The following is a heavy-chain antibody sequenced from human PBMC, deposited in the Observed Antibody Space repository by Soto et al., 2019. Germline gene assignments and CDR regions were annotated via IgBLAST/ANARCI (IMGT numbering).Heavy chain of an antibody. D-gene: IGHD2-21*02. V-gene: IGHV4-4*07. J-gene: IGHJ5*02. CDR1: GGSITDYS. Sequence: SETLSLTCTVSGGSITDYSWVWIRQPAGKGLEWIGRIFSSGSTNYNPSLKGRITMSLDTSKNQFSLKLNSATATDTAVYFCARDQGVVVTDDNWFDPWGQGILVTV. CDR3: ARDQGVVVTDDNWFDP. CDR2: IFSSGST.